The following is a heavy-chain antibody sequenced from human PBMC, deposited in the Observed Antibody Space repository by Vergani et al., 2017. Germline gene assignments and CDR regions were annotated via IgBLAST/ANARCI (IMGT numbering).Heavy chain of an antibody. Sequence: QVQLVESGGGVVQPGRSLRLSCAASGFTFSSYAMHWVRQAPGKGLEWVAVISYDGSNKYYADSVKGRFTISRDNSKNTLYLQMNSLRAGNTAVYYCARSSIAARPGLYYYYYYYMDVWGKGTTVTVSS. CDR1: GFTFSSYA. CDR2: ISYDGSNK. D-gene: IGHD6-6*01. V-gene: IGHV3-30-3*01. CDR3: ARSSIAARPGLYYYYYYYMDV. J-gene: IGHJ6*03.